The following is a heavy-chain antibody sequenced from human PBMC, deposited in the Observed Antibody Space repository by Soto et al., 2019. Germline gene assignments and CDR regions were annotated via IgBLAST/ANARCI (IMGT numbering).Heavy chain of an antibody. D-gene: IGHD2-15*01. V-gene: IGHV2-5*02. CDR2: IYWDDDK. CDR3: AHSRRGECSGGSCYSDAFDY. J-gene: IGHJ4*02. Sequence: GPTLLRPTQTLTLTCTFSGFSLSTSGVGVGWIRQPPGKALEWLALIYWDDDKRYSPSLKSRLTITKDTSKNQVVLTMTNMDPVETATYYCAHSRRGECSGGSCYSDAFDYWGRGTLVTGSS. CDR1: GFSLSTSGVG.